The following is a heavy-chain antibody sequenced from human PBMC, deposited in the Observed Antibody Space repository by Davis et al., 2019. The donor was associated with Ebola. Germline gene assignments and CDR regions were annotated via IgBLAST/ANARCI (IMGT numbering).Heavy chain of an antibody. V-gene: IGHV1-3*01. Sequence: AAPVKVSCKASGYTFTSYAMHWVRQAPGQRLEWMGWINAGNGNTNYAQKLQGRVTMTTDTSTSTAYMELRSLRSDDTAVYYCAREASITIFGVVIPPDYYYYGMDVWGQGTTVTVSS. D-gene: IGHD3-3*01. CDR3: AREASITIFGVVIPPDYYYYGMDV. J-gene: IGHJ6*02. CDR2: INAGNGNT. CDR1: GYTFTSYA.